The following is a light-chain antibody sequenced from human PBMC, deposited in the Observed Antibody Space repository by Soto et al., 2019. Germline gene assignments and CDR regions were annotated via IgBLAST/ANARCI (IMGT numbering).Light chain of an antibody. V-gene: IGLV2-14*01. CDR3: SSYTSSRTGVV. CDR2: EVS. Sequence: QSALTQPASVSGSPGQSITISFTGTSSDVGGYNYVSWYQQHPGKAPKLMIYEVSNRPSGVSNRFSGSKSGNTASLTISGLQAEDEADYYCSSYTSSRTGVVFGGGTKLTVL. J-gene: IGLJ2*01. CDR1: SSDVGGYNY.